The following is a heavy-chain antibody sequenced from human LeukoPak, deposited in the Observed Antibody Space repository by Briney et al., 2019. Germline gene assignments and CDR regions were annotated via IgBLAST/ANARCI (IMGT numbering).Heavy chain of an antibody. J-gene: IGHJ4*02. D-gene: IGHD3-22*01. CDR1: GDSISSYY. Sequence: PSETLSLTCTVSGDSISSYYWSWIRQPPGKGLEWIGYIYYSGSTNYNPSLKSRVTISVDTSKNQFSLKLSSVTAADTAVYYCASGGYYDSSGYRPNDYWGQGTLVTVSS. CDR3: ASGGYYDSSGYRPNDY. CDR2: IYYSGST. V-gene: IGHV4-59*12.